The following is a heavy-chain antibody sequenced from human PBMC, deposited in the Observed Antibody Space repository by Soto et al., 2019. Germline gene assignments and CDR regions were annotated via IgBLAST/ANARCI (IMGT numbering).Heavy chain of an antibody. Sequence: PSETLSLTCTVSGGSISSGDYYWSWIRQPPGKGLEWIGYIYYSGSTYYNPSLKSRVTISVDTSKNQFSLKLSSVTAADTAVYYCARAGSSSPSSYYYYYGMDVWGQGTTVTVSS. V-gene: IGHV4-30-4*01. J-gene: IGHJ6*02. CDR1: GGSISSGDYY. D-gene: IGHD6-6*01. CDR2: IYYSGST. CDR3: ARAGSSSPSSYYYYYGMDV.